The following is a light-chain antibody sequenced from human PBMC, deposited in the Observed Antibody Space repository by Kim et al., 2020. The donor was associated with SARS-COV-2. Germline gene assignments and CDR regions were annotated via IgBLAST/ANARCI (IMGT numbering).Light chain of an antibody. V-gene: IGLV3-19*01. CDR2: GKN. CDR3: NSRGSSGWV. J-gene: IGLJ3*02. Sequence: SSELTQDPAVSVALVQTVRITCQGDSLRSYYASWYQQKPGQAPVLVIYGKNNRPSGIPDRFSGSSSGDTASLTITGAQAEDEADYYCNSRGSSGWVFGGGTQLTVL. CDR1: SLRSYY.